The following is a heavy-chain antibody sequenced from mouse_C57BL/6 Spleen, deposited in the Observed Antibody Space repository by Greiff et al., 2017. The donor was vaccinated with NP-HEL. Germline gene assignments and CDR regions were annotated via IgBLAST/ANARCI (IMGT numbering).Heavy chain of an antibody. Sequence: VQLKQSGAELVRPGASVKLSCTASGFNIKDYYMHWVKQRPEQGLEWIGRIDPEDGDTEYAPKFQGKATMTADTSSNTAYLQLSSLTSEGTAVYYCTTMDSNPAWFAYWGQGTLVTVSA. V-gene: IGHV14-1*01. CDR3: TTMDSNPAWFAY. J-gene: IGHJ3*01. CDR1: GFNIKDYY. CDR2: IDPEDGDT. D-gene: IGHD2-5*01.